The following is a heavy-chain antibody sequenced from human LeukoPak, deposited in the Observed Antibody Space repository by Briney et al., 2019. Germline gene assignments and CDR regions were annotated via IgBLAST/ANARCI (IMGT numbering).Heavy chain of an antibody. CDR1: GGSFSGYY. V-gene: IGHV4-4*07. Sequence: PSETLSLTCAVYGGSFSGYYWSWIRQPAGKGLEWIGRIYTSGSTNYNPSLKSRVTISVDTSKNQFSLKLSSVTAADTAVYYCARDRGSYAPYDYWGQGTLVTVSS. CDR3: ARDRGSYAPYDY. J-gene: IGHJ4*02. CDR2: IYTSGST. D-gene: IGHD1-26*01.